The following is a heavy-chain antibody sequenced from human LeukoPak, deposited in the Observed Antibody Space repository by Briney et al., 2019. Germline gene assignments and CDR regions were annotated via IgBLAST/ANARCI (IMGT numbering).Heavy chain of an antibody. CDR3: ARVRSLPAAMGGDWFDP. V-gene: IGHV4-4*07. CDR2: IYTSGST. D-gene: IGHD2-2*01. Sequence: SGTLSLTCTVSGGSISSYYWRWIRQPAGKGLEWIGRIYTSGSTNYNPSLKSRVTMSVDTSKNQFSLKLSSVTAAVTAVYYCARVRSLPAAMGGDWFDPWGQGTLVTVSS. J-gene: IGHJ5*02. CDR1: GGSISSYY.